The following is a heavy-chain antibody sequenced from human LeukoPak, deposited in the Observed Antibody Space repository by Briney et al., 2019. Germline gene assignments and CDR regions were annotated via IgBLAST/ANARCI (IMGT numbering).Heavy chain of an antibody. Sequence: GGSLRLSCAPSGFTFSSDSMNWVRHAPRKVLEWDSYIISISNTIYYADSVKGRFPISRDNSKNTLYLQMNSLRAEDTAVYYCARDGYYYDSSGYSPPDYWGQGTLVTVSS. D-gene: IGHD3-22*01. CDR2: IISISNTI. CDR1: GFTFSSDS. CDR3: ARDGYYYDSSGYSPPDY. J-gene: IGHJ4*02. V-gene: IGHV3-48*01.